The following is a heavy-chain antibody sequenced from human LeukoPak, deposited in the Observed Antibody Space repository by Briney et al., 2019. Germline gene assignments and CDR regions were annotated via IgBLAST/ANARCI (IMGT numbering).Heavy chain of an antibody. D-gene: IGHD3-10*01. J-gene: IGHJ6*03. CDR3: ASGSGSYRTPYYYMDV. V-gene: IGHV3-53*01. Sequence: PGGSLRLSCAASGFTVSSNYMSWVRQAPGKRLEWVPVIYSGGSTYYADSVKGRFTISRDNSKNTLYLQMNSLRAEDTAVYYCASGSGSYRTPYYYMDVWGTGTTVTVSS. CDR2: IYSGGST. CDR1: GFTVSSNY.